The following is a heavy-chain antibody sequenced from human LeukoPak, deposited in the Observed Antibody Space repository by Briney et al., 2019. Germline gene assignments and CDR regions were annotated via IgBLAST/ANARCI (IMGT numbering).Heavy chain of an antibody. J-gene: IGHJ4*02. V-gene: IGHV3-64*01. CDR1: GFTFSNAW. CDR2: ISTNGGST. D-gene: IGHD1-14*01. Sequence: GGSLRLSCAASGFTFSNAWMTWVRQAPGKGLEHVSAISTNGGSTYYANSVKGRFTISRDNSKNTLYLQMGGLRAEDMAVYYCARDSGTLDYWGQGTLVTVSS. CDR3: ARDSGTLDY.